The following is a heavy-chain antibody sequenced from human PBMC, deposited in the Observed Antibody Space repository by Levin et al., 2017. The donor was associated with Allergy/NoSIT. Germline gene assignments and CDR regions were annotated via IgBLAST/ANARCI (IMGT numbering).Heavy chain of an antibody. V-gene: IGHV1-2*02. CDR3: ARGYDSGPLAH. CDR1: GYTFTGFH. Sequence: ASVKVSCKTSGYTFTGFHLFWVRQAPGQGLEWMGWINPGSAGVTMSAQKFQGRVTMTRHTSNSTAYMELSRLTSDDTAVYYCARGYDSGPLAHWGQGTLVTVSS. D-gene: IGHD6-19*01. J-gene: IGHJ4*02. CDR2: INPGSAGVT.